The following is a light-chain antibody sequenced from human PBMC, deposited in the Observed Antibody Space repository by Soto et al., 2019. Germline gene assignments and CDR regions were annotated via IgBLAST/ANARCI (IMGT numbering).Light chain of an antibody. CDR2: GAS. J-gene: IGKJ2*01. CDR3: QQYGSSPYT. Sequence: EVVLTQSPGTLSLSPGERATLSCRASQSLDSTSLAWYQQKPGQSPRLVIYGASRRATGIPDRFSGSGSGTDFILTISRLEPEDFAVYYCQQYGSSPYTFGQGTKLEIK. CDR1: QSLDSTS. V-gene: IGKV3-20*01.